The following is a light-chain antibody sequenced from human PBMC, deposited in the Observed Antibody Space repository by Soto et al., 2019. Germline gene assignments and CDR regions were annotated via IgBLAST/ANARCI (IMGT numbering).Light chain of an antibody. V-gene: IGKV3-15*01. CDR3: QHYNDLPLT. Sequence: EKVMTQSPATLSVSPGERVTLSCRASQSVATNLAWYQQKPGQDPRLLISGAYIRATGIPDRFIGSGSGTEFTRTITSLQSEDVAVYYCQHYNDLPLTFGQGNKVEIK. J-gene: IGKJ1*01. CDR1: QSVATN. CDR2: GAY.